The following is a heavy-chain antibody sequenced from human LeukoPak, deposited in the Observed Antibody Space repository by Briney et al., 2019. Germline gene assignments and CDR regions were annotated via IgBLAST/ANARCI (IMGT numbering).Heavy chain of an antibody. V-gene: IGHV3-30*18. CDR1: GFTFSSYG. J-gene: IGHJ5*02. Sequence: GGSLRLSCAASGFTFSSYGMHWVRQAPGEGLEWVAVISYDGSNKYYADSVKGRFTISRDNSKNTLYLQMDSLRAEDTAVYYCAKVNPAYFDLDPWGQGTLVTVSS. D-gene: IGHD3-3*01. CDR2: ISYDGSNK. CDR3: AKVNPAYFDLDP.